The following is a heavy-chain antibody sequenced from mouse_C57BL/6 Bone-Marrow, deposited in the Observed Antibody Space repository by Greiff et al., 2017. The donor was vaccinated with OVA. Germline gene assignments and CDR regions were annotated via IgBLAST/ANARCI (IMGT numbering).Heavy chain of an antibody. D-gene: IGHD1-1*01. Sequence: EVQLQQSGPELVKPGASVKISCKASGYSFTGYYMNWVKQSPEKSLEWIGEINPSTGGTTYNQKFKAKATLTVDKSSSTAYMQLKSLTSEDSAVYYCARHYYGSPWFAYWGQGTLVTVSA. CDR3: ARHYYGSPWFAY. CDR1: GYSFTGYY. CDR2: INPSTGGT. V-gene: IGHV1-42*01. J-gene: IGHJ3*01.